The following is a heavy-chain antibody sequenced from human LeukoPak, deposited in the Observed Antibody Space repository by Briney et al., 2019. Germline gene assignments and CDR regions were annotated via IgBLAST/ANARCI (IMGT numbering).Heavy chain of an antibody. CDR1: GFTFSSYA. Sequence: GGSLRLSCAASGFTFSSYAMHWVRQAPGKGLEWVAVISYDGSNKYYADSVKGRFTISRDNSKNTLYLQMNSLRAEDTAVYYCARGSSSRITMVRGVSCPSGYWGQGTLVTVSS. D-gene: IGHD3-10*01. V-gene: IGHV3-30-3*01. J-gene: IGHJ4*02. CDR2: ISYDGSNK. CDR3: ARGSSSRITMVRGVSCPSGY.